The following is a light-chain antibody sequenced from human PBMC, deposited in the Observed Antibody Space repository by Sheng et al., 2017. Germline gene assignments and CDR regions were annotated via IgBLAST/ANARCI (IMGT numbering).Light chain of an antibody. J-gene: IGKJ2*01. CDR2: KAS. V-gene: IGKV1-5*03. CDR1: QSVSSW. CDR3: QQYEIYPYT. Sequence: DIQMTQSPSTLSASVGDRVTITCRASQSVSSWLAWYQQKPGKAPKLLIHKASSLERGVPSRFSGSGSGTEFTLTISSLQPDDSATYHCQQYEIYPYTFGQGTKLEIK.